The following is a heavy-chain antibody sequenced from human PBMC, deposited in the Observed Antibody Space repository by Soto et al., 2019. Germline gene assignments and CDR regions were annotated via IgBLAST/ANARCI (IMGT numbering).Heavy chain of an antibody. CDR2: IYYSGST. CDR1: GGSISSGGYY. D-gene: IGHD3-22*01. CDR3: ARDKRYYDSSGYYLYYFDY. J-gene: IGHJ4*02. Sequence: SETLSLTCTVSGGSISSGGYYWSWIRQHPGKGLEWIGYIYYSGSTYYNPSLKSRVTISVDTSKNQFSLKLSSVTVADTAVYYCARDKRYYDSSGYYLYYFDYWGQGTLVTVSS. V-gene: IGHV4-31*03.